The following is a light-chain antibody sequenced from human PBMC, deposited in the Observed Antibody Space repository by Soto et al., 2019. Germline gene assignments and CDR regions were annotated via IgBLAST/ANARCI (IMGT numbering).Light chain of an antibody. CDR3: QQYGSSHT. J-gene: IGKJ5*01. CDR1: QNLNSDY. V-gene: IGKV3-20*01. Sequence: IVLPQSPGTLSLSPGERATLSCRASQNLNSDYFAWYQQKPGQAPRLLIFGASTRATGIPDRFSGSGAGAYFNLTISRLEPADFGVYYCQQYGSSHTFGQRRRLE. CDR2: GAS.